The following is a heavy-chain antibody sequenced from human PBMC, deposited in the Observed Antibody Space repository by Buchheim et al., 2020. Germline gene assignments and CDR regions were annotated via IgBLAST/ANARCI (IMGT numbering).Heavy chain of an antibody. D-gene: IGHD3-3*01. CDR2: INHSGST. J-gene: IGHJ4*02. CDR3: AGGVADFWSGYYLDY. V-gene: IGHV4-34*01. CDR1: GGSFSGYY. Sequence: QVQLQQWGAGLLKPSETLSLTCAVYGGSFSGYYWSWIRQPPGKGLEWIGEINHSGSTNYNPSLKSRVTISVDTSKNQFSLKLSSVTAADTAVYYCAGGVADFWSGYYLDYWGQGTL.